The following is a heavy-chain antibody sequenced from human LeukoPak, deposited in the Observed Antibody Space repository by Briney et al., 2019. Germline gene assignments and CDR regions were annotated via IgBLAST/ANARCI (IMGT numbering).Heavy chain of an antibody. CDR1: GDSVSSNSAA. CDR2: TYYRSKWYY. V-gene: IGHV6-1*01. Sequence: PSQTLSLTCAISGDSVSSNSAAWSWIRQSPSRGLEWLGRTYYRSKWYYDYALSVKSRITINPDTSKNQFSLRLNSVTAADTAVYYCARRRKDLNWFDPWGQGTLVTVSS. J-gene: IGHJ5*02. CDR3: ARRRKDLNWFDP.